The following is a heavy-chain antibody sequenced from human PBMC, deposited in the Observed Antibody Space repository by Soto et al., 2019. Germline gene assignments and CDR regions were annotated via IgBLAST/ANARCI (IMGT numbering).Heavy chain of an antibody. CDR3: ARDGYNYRTGRGYYYGMDV. D-gene: IGHD5-12*01. Sequence: GASVKVSCKASGYTFTGYYMHWVRQAPGQGLEWMGWINPNSGGTNYAQKFQGWVTMTRDTSISTAYMELSRLRSDDTAVYYCARDGYNYRTGRGYYYGMDVWGQGTTVTVSS. CDR2: INPNSGGT. V-gene: IGHV1-2*04. J-gene: IGHJ6*02. CDR1: GYTFTGYY.